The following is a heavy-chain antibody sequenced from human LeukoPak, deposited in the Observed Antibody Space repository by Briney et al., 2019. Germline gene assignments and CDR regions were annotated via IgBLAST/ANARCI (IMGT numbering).Heavy chain of an antibody. Sequence: PSGTLSLTCTVSGGSISSSSYYWSWIRQPPGKGLEWIGSIYYSGSTYYNPSLKSRVTISVDTSKNQFSLKLSSVTAADTAVYYCASRSAVPYYYYYGMDVWGQGTTVTVSS. CDR2: IYYSGST. CDR3: ASRSAVPYYYYYGMDV. CDR1: GGSISSSSYY. J-gene: IGHJ6*02. V-gene: IGHV4-39*01. D-gene: IGHD2-2*01.